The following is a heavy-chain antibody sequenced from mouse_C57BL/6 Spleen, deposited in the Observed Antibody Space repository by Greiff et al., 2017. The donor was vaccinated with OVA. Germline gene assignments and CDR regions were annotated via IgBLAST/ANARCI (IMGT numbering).Heavy chain of an antibody. CDR2: IYPGSGST. V-gene: IGHV1-55*01. Sequence: QVQLQQSGAELVKPGASVKMSCKASGYTFTSYWITWVKQRPGQGLEWIGDIYPGSGSTNYNEKFKSKATLTVDTSSSTAYMQLSSLTSEDSAVYYCARGLRRTYAMDYWGQGTSVTVSS. CDR3: ARGLRRTYAMDY. J-gene: IGHJ4*01. CDR1: GYTFTSYW. D-gene: IGHD2-4*01.